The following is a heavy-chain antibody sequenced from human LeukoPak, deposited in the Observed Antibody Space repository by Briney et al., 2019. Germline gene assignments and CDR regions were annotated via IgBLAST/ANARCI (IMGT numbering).Heavy chain of an antibody. D-gene: IGHD6-13*01. Sequence: PGGSLRLSCAASGFTFSTYEMHWVRQAPGKGLEYVSAISSNGGSTYYADSVKGRFSISRDNSKNTLYLQMSSLRPEDTAVYYCVKYSSTWLSPGDYWGQGTRVSVSS. CDR2: ISSNGGST. V-gene: IGHV3-64D*06. CDR1: GFTFSTYE. J-gene: IGHJ4*02. CDR3: VKYSSTWLSPGDY.